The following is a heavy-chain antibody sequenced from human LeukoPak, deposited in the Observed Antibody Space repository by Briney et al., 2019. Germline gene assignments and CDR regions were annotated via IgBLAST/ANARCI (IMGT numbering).Heavy chain of an antibody. D-gene: IGHD1-26*01. CDR1: GITFSSYA. CDR3: ARVRRIVGATTDPFDY. J-gene: IGHJ4*02. CDR2: ISYDGSNK. V-gene: IGHV3-30-3*01. Sequence: GSLRLSCAASGITFSSYALPWVRQAPGKGLEWVAAISYDGSNKYYADSVKGRFTISRDNSKNTLYLQMNSLRAEDTAVYYCARVRRIVGATTDPFDYWGQGTLVTVSS.